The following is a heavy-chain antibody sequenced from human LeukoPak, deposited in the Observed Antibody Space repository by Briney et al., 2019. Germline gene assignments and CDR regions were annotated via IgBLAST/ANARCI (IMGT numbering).Heavy chain of an antibody. CDR3: ARVGSGWYTNFDY. Sequence: GASVKVSCKASGYTFTGYYMHWVRQAPGQGLEWIGWINPNSGGTNYAQKFQGRVTMARDTSISTAYMELSRLRSDDTAVYYCARVGSGWYTNFDYWGQGTLVTVSS. CDR2: INPNSGGT. CDR1: GYTFTGYY. D-gene: IGHD6-19*01. V-gene: IGHV1-2*02. J-gene: IGHJ4*02.